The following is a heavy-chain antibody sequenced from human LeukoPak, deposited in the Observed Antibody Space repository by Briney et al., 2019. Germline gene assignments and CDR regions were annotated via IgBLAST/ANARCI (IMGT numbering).Heavy chain of an antibody. J-gene: IGHJ4*02. CDR1: AFIFSGHW. Sequence: GGSLRLSCEGSAFIFSGHWMNWVRQTPGKGLEWVASIKEDGSERQYVDSVKGRFSISRDNTKGSLFLQLNSLRAEDTAMYYCARDGPSVGATIDYWGQGTLVTVSS. D-gene: IGHD1-26*01. V-gene: IGHV3-7*01. CDR2: IKEDGSER. CDR3: ARDGPSVGATIDY.